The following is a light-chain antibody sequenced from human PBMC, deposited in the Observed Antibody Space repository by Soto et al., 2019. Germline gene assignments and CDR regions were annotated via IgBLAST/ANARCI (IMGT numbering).Light chain of an antibody. CDR2: GAS. CDR1: QSVSSSY. J-gene: IGKJ4*01. V-gene: IGKV3-20*01. Sequence: EIVLTQSPGTLSLSPGERATLSCRASQSVSSSYLAWYKQKPGQAPRLLTYGASSRATGIPDMFSGSASGTDFTLTISRLEPEDFAVYYCQQYGSSPHTFGGGTKVEIK. CDR3: QQYGSSPHT.